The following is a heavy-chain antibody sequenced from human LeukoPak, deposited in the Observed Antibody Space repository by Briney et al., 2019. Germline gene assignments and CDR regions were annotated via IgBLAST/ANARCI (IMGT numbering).Heavy chain of an antibody. V-gene: IGHV3-48*03. Sequence: GGSLRLSCAASGFTFSSYEMNWVRQAPGKGLEWVAYIDFSGSTIYHADSVKGRFTISRDNAKNSLYLQMNSLRAEDTAVFYCATDQDHGYFRQWGQGSLVIVSS. J-gene: IGHJ1*01. CDR2: IDFSGSTI. D-gene: IGHD3-22*01. CDR3: ATDQDHGYFRQ. CDR1: GFTFSSYE.